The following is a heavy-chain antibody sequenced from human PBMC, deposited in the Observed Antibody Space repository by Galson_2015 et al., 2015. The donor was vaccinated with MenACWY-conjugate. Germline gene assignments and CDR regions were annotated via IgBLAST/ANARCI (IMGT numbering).Heavy chain of an antibody. V-gene: IGHV1-69*13. J-gene: IGHJ5*02. CDR2: IIPIFGTA. CDR3: ARGAGGYCSGGSCYNVIWFDP. CDR1: GGTFSSYA. D-gene: IGHD2-15*01. Sequence: SVKVSCKASGGTFSSYAISWVRQAPGQGLEWMGGIIPIFGTANYAQKFQGRVTITADESTSIAYMELSSLRSEDTAVYYCARGAGGYCSGGSCYNVIWFDPWGQGTLVTVSS.